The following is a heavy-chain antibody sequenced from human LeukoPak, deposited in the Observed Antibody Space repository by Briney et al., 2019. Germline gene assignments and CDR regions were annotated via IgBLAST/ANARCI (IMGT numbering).Heavy chain of an antibody. CDR2: INPNSGGT. CDR1: GGTFSSYA. J-gene: IGHJ4*02. Sequence: ASVKVSCKASGGTFSSYAISWVRQAPGQGLEWMGWINPNSGGTNYAQKFQGRVTMTRDTSICTAYMELSRLRSDDTAVYYCATPPRYYYDSSGYPRYWGQGTLVTVSS. CDR3: ATPPRYYYDSSGYPRY. D-gene: IGHD3-22*01. V-gene: IGHV1-2*02.